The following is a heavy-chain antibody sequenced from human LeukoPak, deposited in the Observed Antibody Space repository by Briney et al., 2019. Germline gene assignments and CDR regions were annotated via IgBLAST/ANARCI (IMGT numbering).Heavy chain of an antibody. CDR1: GFTVSSNY. J-gene: IGHJ3*02. Sequence: GGSLRLSCAASGFTVSSNYMSWVRQAPGKGLEWVSVIYGGGSTYYADSVKGRFTISRDNSKNTLYLQMNSLRVEDTAVYYCAREIYCSASSWTGGVFDIWGQGTMVTVSS. V-gene: IGHV3-53*01. D-gene: IGHD2-15*01. CDR3: AREIYCSASSWTGGVFDI. CDR2: IYGGGST.